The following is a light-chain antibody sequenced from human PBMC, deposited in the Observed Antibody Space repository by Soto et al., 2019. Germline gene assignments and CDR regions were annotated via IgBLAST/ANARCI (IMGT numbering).Light chain of an antibody. Sequence: EIVVTQSPATLSVSPGERATLSCRTSQSVSSHVAWYQQKPGQAPRLLFYGASTRATGIPARFSGSGSGTEFTLTISRLQSEDFAVYYCQQYNNWPPITFGQGTRLEIK. CDR2: GAS. CDR1: QSVSSH. CDR3: QQYNNWPPIT. V-gene: IGKV3-15*01. J-gene: IGKJ5*01.